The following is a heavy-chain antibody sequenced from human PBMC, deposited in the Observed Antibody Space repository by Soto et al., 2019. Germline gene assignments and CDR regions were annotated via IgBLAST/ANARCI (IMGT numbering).Heavy chain of an antibody. V-gene: IGHV4-59*08. CDR3: ARRYGGAFDF. Sequence: SETLSLTCTVSGGSISSYYWSWIRQPPGKGLEWIGYIYYSGSTNYNPSLKSRVSISVDTSKNQFSLKLSSVTAADTAVYYCARRYGGAFDFWGQGTLVTVSS. J-gene: IGHJ4*02. CDR1: GGSISSYY. CDR2: IYYSGST. D-gene: IGHD4-17*01.